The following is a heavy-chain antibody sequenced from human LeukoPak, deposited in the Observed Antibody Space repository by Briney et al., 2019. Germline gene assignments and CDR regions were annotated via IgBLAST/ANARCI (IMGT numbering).Heavy chain of an antibody. V-gene: IGHV1-2*02. CDR3: ASTAAAGSYFDY. J-gene: IGHJ4*02. CDR2: INPNSGGT. D-gene: IGHD6-13*01. CDR1: GYTFTGYY. Sequence: APVKVSCKASGYTFTGYYMHWVRQAPGQGLEWMGWINPNSGGTNYAQKFQGRVTMTRDTSISTAYMELSRLRSDDTAVYYCASTAAAGSYFDYWGQGTLVTVSS.